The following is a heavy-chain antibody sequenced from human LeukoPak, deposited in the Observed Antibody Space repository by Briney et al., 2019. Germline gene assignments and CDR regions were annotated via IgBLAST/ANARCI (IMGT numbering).Heavy chain of an antibody. J-gene: IGHJ3*02. CDR2: INSDGSST. V-gene: IGHV3-74*01. CDR3: ASGLSSIAAQNAFDI. Sequence: GGSLRLSCAASGFTFSSYWMHWVRQAPGKGLVWVSRINSDGSSTSYADSVKGRFTISRDNAKNTMYLQMNSLRAEDTAVYYCASGLSSIAAQNAFDIWGQGTMVTVSS. D-gene: IGHD6-6*01. CDR1: GFTFSSYW.